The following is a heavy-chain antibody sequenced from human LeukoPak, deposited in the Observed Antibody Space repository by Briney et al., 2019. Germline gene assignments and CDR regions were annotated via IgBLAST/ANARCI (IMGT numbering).Heavy chain of an antibody. CDR1: GFTLSIYG. CDR3: AKEKKYYYDGSGYPGYDY. D-gene: IGHD3-22*01. V-gene: IGHV3-30*02. CDR2: IRYDGSNK. Sequence: QPGGSLRLSCTASGFTLSIYGMHWVRQAPGKGLEWVAFIRYDGSNKYYADSVKGRFTISRDNSKNTLYLQMNSLRAEDTAVYYCAKEKKYYYDGSGYPGYDYWGQGTLVTVSS. J-gene: IGHJ4*02.